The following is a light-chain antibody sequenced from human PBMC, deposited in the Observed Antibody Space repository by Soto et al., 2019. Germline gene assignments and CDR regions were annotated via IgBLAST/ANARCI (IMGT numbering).Light chain of an antibody. CDR3: QQRNMWPIT. Sequence: EVVLTQSPVNLSLYPGERTTLSCRASQSFRGLLAWYQQKPRQAPRLLIYDSYNRATGIPPRLSGSGSGKDFTLTISSLEPEGSAVCYCQQRNMWPITVGQGIRLDIK. CDR1: QSFRGL. CDR2: DSY. J-gene: IGKJ5*01. V-gene: IGKV3-11*01.